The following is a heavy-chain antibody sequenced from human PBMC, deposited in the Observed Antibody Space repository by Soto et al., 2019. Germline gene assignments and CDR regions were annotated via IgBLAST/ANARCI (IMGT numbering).Heavy chain of an antibody. CDR3: AGVDPFNWFGP. V-gene: IGHV4-39*01. D-gene: IGHD2-15*01. CDR2: IYYSGST. CDR1: GGSISSSSYY. J-gene: IGHJ5*02. Sequence: QLQLQESGPGLVKPSETLSLTCTVSGGSISSSSYYWGWIRQPPGKGLEWIGSIYYSGSTYYNPSLKSRVTISVDTSKNQFSLKLSSVTAADTAVYYCAGVDPFNWFGPWGQGTLVTVSS.